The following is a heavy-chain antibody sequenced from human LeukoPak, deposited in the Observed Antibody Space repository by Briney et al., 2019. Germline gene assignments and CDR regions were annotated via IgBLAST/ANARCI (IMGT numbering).Heavy chain of an antibody. V-gene: IGHV1-18*01. J-gene: IGHJ3*02. Sequence: ASVKVSFKASGGTFSSYTISWVRQAPGQGLEWMGWISAYNGYTNYAQKLQDRVTMTTDTSTSTAYMELRSLRSDDTAVYYCARHISLVPAASDAFDIWGQGTMVTVSS. CDR1: GGTFSSYT. CDR2: ISAYNGYT. D-gene: IGHD2-2*01. CDR3: ARHISLVPAASDAFDI.